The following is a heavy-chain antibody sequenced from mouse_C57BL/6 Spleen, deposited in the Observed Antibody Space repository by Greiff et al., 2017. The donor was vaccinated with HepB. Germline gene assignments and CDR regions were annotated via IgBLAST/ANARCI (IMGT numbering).Heavy chain of an antibody. V-gene: IGHV2-2*01. J-gene: IGHJ4*01. CDR1: GFSLTSYG. CDR3: ARPSTTVVPMDY. CDR2: IWSGGST. Sequence: VQRVESGPGLVQPSQSLSITCTVSGFSLTSYGVHWVRQSPGKGLEWLGVIWSGGSTDYNAAFISRLSISKDNSKSQVFFKMNSLQADDTAIYYCARPSTTVVPMDYWGQGTSVTVSS. D-gene: IGHD1-1*01.